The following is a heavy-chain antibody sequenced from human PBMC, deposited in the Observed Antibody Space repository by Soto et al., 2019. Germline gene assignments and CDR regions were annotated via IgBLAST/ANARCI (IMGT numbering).Heavy chain of an antibody. J-gene: IGHJ4*02. V-gene: IGHV1-24*01. Sequence: ASVKVSCKVSGYTLTELSMHWVQKAPGKGLEWMGGFDPEDGETIYAQKFQGRVTMTEDTSTDTAYMELSSLRSEDTAVYYCETYTRIVGATTTFDYWGQGTLVTVS. CDR2: FDPEDGET. CDR1: GYTLTELS. D-gene: IGHD1-26*01. CDR3: ETYTRIVGATTTFDY.